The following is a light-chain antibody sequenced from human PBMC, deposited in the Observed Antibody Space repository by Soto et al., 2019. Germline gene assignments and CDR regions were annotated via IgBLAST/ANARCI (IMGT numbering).Light chain of an antibody. J-gene: IGKJ4*01. CDR3: HHYNSWPYT. CDR2: DAS. Sequence: EIVMTQSPDTLSVSPGERATLSCRASQSVSSNLAWYQQKPGQAPRLLIYDASTRAPGFPARFSGSGSGTELTLTISSLQSEDFAVYYCHHYNSWPYTFGGGTKVDIK. V-gene: IGKV3-15*01. CDR1: QSVSSN.